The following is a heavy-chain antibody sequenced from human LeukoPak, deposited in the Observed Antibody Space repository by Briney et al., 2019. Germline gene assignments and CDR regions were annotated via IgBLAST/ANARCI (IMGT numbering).Heavy chain of an antibody. V-gene: IGHV4-59*01. Sequence: SETLSLTCIVSGDSISNYYWSWIRQPPGKGLEWIGYIYYSGGTNYNPSLKSRVTISVDTSKNQLSLKLSFVTAADTAVYYCASVHNSRTYWFDPWGQRTLVTVSS. CDR3: ASVHNSRTYWFDP. CDR2: IYYSGGT. CDR1: GDSISNYY. J-gene: IGHJ5*02. D-gene: IGHD6-13*01.